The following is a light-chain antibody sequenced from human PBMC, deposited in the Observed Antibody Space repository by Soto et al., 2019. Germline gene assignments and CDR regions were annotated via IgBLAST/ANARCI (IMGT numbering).Light chain of an antibody. CDR1: QSVSSSS. V-gene: IGKV3-20*01. Sequence: EIVLTQSPDTLYFSPGETATLSCRASQSVSSSSLAWYQQKPGQAPRLLIFGASSRATGIPDRFSGSGSGTDFTLTISRLEPEDFAVYFCQQYGNSPLTFGGGTKVEIK. CDR3: QQYGNSPLT. CDR2: GAS. J-gene: IGKJ4*01.